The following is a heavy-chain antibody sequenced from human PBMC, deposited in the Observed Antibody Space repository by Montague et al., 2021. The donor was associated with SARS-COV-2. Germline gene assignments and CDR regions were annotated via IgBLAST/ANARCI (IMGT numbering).Heavy chain of an antibody. CDR1: GGSISSGSYY. D-gene: IGHD5-12*01. V-gene: IGHV4-61*02. Sequence: TLSLTCTVSGGSISSGSYYWSWIRQPAGKGLEWIGRIYTSGTTDYNFSLKSRVTISVDTPKNQFSLKLTSVTAADTAVYYCARAHSGSWAHLDNWGQGSLVTVSS. CDR2: IYTSGTT. J-gene: IGHJ4*02. CDR3: ARAHSGSWAHLDN.